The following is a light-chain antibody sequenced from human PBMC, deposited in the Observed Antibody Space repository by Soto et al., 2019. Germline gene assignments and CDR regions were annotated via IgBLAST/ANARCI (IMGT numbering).Light chain of an antibody. CDR1: SSNIGAGYD. V-gene: IGLV1-40*01. CDR2: GNS. Sequence: QSVLTQPPSVSGAPGQRVTISCTGSSSNIGAGYDVHWYQQLPGTPPKLLISGNSNRPSGVPDRFSGSKSGTSASLAITGLQAEDDADYYCQSYDSSLSGWVFGGGTKLTVL. J-gene: IGLJ3*02. CDR3: QSYDSSLSGWV.